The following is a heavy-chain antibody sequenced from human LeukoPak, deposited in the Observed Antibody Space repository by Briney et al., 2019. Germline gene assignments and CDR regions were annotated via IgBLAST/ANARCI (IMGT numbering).Heavy chain of an antibody. CDR1: GLTFIKYS. Sequence: GGSLRLPCAASGLTFIKYSMTWVRQAPGKGLEWVAAITGSGAFTDYADSVKGRFTISRDNSKNMLYLQMNSLRAEDTAIYYCAKRSAESSGYFDYWGQGTLVTVSS. J-gene: IGHJ4*02. CDR2: ITGSGAFT. V-gene: IGHV3-23*01. D-gene: IGHD6-19*01. CDR3: AKRSAESSGYFDY.